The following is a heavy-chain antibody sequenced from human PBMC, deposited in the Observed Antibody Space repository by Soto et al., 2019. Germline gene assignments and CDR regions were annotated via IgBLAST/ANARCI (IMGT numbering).Heavy chain of an antibody. CDR2: ISAYNGNT. CDR1: GYTFTSYG. J-gene: IGHJ4*02. D-gene: IGHD3-3*01. Sequence: ASVKVSCKASGYTFTSYGISWVRQAPGQGLEWMGWISAYNGNTNYAQKLQGRVTMTTDTSTSTAYMELRSLRSDDTAVYYCARDHTIFGVVMSYFDYWGQGTLVAVGS. CDR3: ARDHTIFGVVMSYFDY. V-gene: IGHV1-18*01.